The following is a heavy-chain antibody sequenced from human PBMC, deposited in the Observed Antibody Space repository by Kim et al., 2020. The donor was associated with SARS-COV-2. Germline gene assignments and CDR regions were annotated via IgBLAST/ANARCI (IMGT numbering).Heavy chain of an antibody. V-gene: IGHV3-30*18. CDR2: ISYDGSNK. D-gene: IGHD6-25*01. Sequence: GGSLRLSCAASGFTFSSYGMHWVRQAPGKGLEWVAVISYDGSNKYYADSVKGRFTISRDNSKNTLYLQMNSLRAEDTAVYYCAKVSGIAALDYWGQGTLVTVSS. CDR3: AKVSGIAALDY. J-gene: IGHJ4*02. CDR1: GFTFSSYG.